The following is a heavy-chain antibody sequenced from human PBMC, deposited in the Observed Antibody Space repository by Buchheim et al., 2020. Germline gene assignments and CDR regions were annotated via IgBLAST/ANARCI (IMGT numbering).Heavy chain of an antibody. D-gene: IGHD5-24*01. CDR2: ISGGSGTM. CDR1: GFTFSSYS. CDR3: VRRNGYNSFDF. Sequence: DVQLVESGGGLVQPGGSLRLSCTASGFTFSSYSMNWVHQAPGKGLEWVSYISGGSGTMYYADSVKGRFTISRDNAKNSLSLQMNSLRTEDTAVYYCVRRNGYNSFDFWGQGAL. V-gene: IGHV3-48*04. J-gene: IGHJ4*02.